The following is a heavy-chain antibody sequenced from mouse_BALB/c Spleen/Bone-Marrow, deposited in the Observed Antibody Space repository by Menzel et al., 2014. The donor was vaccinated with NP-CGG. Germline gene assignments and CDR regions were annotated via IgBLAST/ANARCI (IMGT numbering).Heavy chain of an antibody. CDR1: GFSLTSYG. Sequence: VQLVESGPGLVQPSQSLSITRTVSGFSLTSYGVHWVRQSPGKGLEWLGVIXSGGSTDYNAAFISRLSISKDNSKSQVFFKMNSLQANDTAIYYCARKLRYYAMDYWGQGTSVTVSS. D-gene: IGHD1-1*01. CDR3: ARKLRYYAMDY. J-gene: IGHJ4*01. CDR2: IXSGGST. V-gene: IGHV2-2*02.